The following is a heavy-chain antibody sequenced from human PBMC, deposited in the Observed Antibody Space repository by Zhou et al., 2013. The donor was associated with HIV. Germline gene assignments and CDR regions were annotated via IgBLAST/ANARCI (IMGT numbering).Heavy chain of an antibody. CDR1: GFTFSSYW. CDR3: ARKARYCSGGSCHGNAFDI. CDR2: IKQDGSEK. V-gene: IGHV3-7*01. D-gene: IGHD2-15*01. J-gene: IGHJ3*02. Sequence: EVQLVESGGGLVQPGGSLRLSCAASGFTFSSYWMSWVRQAPGKGLEWVANIKQDGSEKYYVDSVKGRFTISRDNAKNSLYLQMNSLRAEDTAVYYCARKARYCSGGSCHGNAFDIWGQGTMGHRLF.